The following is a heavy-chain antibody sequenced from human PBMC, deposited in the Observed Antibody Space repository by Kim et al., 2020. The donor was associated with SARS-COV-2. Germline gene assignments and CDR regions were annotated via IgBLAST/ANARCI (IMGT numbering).Heavy chain of an antibody. CDR3: ARRLWGSSGWYGMDV. D-gene: IGHD6-19*01. CDR1: GYSFTSYW. J-gene: IGHJ6*02. CDR2: IYPGNSNT. V-gene: IGHV5-51*01. Sequence: GESLKISCKASGYSFTSYWIVWVRQMPGKGLDLMGMIYPGNSNTRDSPSFQGQVTISADKSISTAYVQWSSLKDSDTAKYYCARRLWGSSGWYGMDVWGQETTANVYS.